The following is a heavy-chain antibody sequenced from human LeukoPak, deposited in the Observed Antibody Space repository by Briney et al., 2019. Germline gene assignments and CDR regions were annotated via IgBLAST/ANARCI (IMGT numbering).Heavy chain of an antibody. CDR3: ATTVVKFYSFDY. CDR2: INHSGST. Sequence: PSETLSLTCAVYGGSFSGYYWSWIRQPPGKGLELIGEINHSGSTNYNPSLKSRVTISVDTSKNQFSLKLSSVTAADTAVYYCATTVVKFYSFDYWGQGTLVTVSS. V-gene: IGHV4-34*01. CDR1: GGSFSGYY. D-gene: IGHD4-17*01. J-gene: IGHJ4*02.